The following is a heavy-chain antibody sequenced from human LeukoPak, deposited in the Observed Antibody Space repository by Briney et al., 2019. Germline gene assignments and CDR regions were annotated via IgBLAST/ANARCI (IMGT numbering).Heavy chain of an antibody. Sequence: SQTLSLTCVISGDSVSSNSAAWNWIRQSPSRGFEWLGRTYYRSKWYNAVSVKSRITINPDTSKNQVSLQLNSVTPEDTAVYYCARDRNFGGPYNSIDYWGQGTLVTVSS. V-gene: IGHV6-1*01. CDR2: TYYRSKWY. J-gene: IGHJ4*02. CDR1: GDSVSSNSAA. CDR3: ARDRNFGGPYNSIDY. D-gene: IGHD2/OR15-2a*01.